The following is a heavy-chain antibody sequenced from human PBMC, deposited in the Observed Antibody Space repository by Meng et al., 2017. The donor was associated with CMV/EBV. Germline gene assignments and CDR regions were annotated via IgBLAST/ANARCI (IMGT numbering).Heavy chain of an antibody. D-gene: IGHD2-2*02. CDR3: ARDLPYCSSTSCYSTWYYYYGMDV. V-gene: IGHV3-21*01. J-gene: IGHJ6*02. CDR2: ISSSSSYI. CDR1: GFTFSSYS. Sequence: ESLKISCAASGFTFSSYSMNWVRQAPGKGLEWVSSISSSSSYIYYADSVKGRFTISRDNAKNSLYLQMNSLRAEDTAVYYCARDLPYCSSTSCYSTWYYYYGMDVWGQGTTVTVSS.